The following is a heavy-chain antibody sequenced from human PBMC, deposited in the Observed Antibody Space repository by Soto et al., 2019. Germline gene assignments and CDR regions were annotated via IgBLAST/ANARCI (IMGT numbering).Heavy chain of an antibody. J-gene: IGHJ4*02. Sequence: SQTLSLTCAISGDSVSSNSAAWNWIRQSPSRGLEWLGRTYYRSKWYNDYAVSVKSRITINPDTSKNKFSLQLNSVTPEDTAVYYCAREGYDYIWGSYRSRYFDYWGQGTLVTVSS. D-gene: IGHD3-16*02. V-gene: IGHV6-1*01. CDR3: AREGYDYIWGSYRSRYFDY. CDR2: TYYRSKWYN. CDR1: GDSVSSNSAA.